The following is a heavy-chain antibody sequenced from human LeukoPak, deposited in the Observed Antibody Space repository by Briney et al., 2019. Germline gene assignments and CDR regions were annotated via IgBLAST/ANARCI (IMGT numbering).Heavy chain of an antibody. CDR3: AGDEGWTFDI. V-gene: IGHV3-7*01. Sequence: GGSLRLSCAASGFSFSTHWMSWFRQAPGRGLEWVALIKQDGSVIHYVDSVKGRFTISRDNAKNSLSLQMNSLRADDTAVYYCAGDEGWTFDIWGQGTKVTVSS. D-gene: IGHD5-24*01. J-gene: IGHJ3*02. CDR2: IKQDGSVI. CDR1: GFSFSTHW.